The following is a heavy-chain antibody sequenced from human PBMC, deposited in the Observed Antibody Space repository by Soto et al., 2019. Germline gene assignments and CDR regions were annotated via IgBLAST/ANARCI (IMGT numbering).Heavy chain of an antibody. Sequence: QAHLQESGPGLVKPSETLSLTCTVSGGSINNHYWSWIRQPPGEGLEWIGYIYYTGSTNYNPSLKSRVTMSVDTSKNQFSLNLASLTAADTAIYYCARANWYSEYWGQGTLVTVSS. CDR3: ARANWYSEY. D-gene: IGHD7-27*01. V-gene: IGHV4-59*11. J-gene: IGHJ4*02. CDR2: IYYTGST. CDR1: GGSINNHY.